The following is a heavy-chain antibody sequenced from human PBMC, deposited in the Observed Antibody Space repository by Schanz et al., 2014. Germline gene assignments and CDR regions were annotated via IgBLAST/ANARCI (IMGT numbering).Heavy chain of an antibody. CDR1: GYTFTTYG. J-gene: IGHJ4*02. CDR2: ISTYNDNT. V-gene: IGHV1-18*04. D-gene: IGHD3-16*01. CDR3: ARGRVLGSYYEY. Sequence: QVQLVQSGVEVKKPGASVKVSCKASGYTFTTYGISWVRQAPGQGLEWMGWISTYNDNTNYAQKLQGRVTMSTDTSTGTACMELRSLRSDDTAVYYCARGRVLGSYYEYWGQGTLVTVSS.